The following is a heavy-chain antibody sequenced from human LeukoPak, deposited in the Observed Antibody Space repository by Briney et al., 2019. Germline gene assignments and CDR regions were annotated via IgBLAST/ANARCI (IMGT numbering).Heavy chain of an antibody. CDR3: AKTSNNYYYYMDV. J-gene: IGHJ6*03. CDR1: GFTFSSYA. V-gene: IGHV3-64*01. CDR2: ISSNGGST. Sequence: GGSLRLSCAASGFTFSSYAMHWVRQVPGKGLEYVSAISSNGGSTYYANSVKGRFTISRDNSKNTLYLQMNSLRAEDTAVYYCAKTSNNYYYYMDVWGKGTTATVSS. D-gene: IGHD2-8*01.